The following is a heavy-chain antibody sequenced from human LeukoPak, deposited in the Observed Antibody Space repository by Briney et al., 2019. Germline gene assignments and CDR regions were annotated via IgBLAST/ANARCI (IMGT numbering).Heavy chain of an antibody. V-gene: IGHV1-46*01. CDR2: INPSGGST. J-gene: IGHJ3*02. CDR1: GYTFTSYY. CDR3: ASPDDYGDYGGAFDI. D-gene: IGHD4-17*01. Sequence: ASVKVSCKASGYTFTSYYMHWVRQAPGQGLEWVGIINPSGGSTSYAQKFQGRVTMTRDMSTSTVYMELSSLRSEDTAVYYCASPDDYGDYGGAFDIWGQGTMVTVSS.